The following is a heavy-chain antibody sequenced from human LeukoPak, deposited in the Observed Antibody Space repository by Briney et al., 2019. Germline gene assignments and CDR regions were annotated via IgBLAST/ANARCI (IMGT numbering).Heavy chain of an antibody. Sequence: PSETLSLTCAVYGGSFSGYYWSWIRQPPGKGLEWIGEINHSGSTNYNPSLKSRVIISVDTSKNQFSLKLSSVTAADTAVYYCARGKNWNYYVFDYWGQGTLVTVSS. CDR1: GGSFSGYY. CDR2: INHSGST. J-gene: IGHJ4*02. V-gene: IGHV4-34*01. CDR3: ARGKNWNYYVFDY. D-gene: IGHD1-7*01.